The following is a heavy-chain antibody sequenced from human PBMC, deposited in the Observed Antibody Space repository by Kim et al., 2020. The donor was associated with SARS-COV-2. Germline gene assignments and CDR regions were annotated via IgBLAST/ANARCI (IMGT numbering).Heavy chain of an antibody. CDR1: GGTFSSYA. Sequence: SVKVSCKASGGTFSSYAISWVRQAPGQGLEWMGGIIPIFGTANYAQKFQGRVTITADESTSTAYMELSSLRSEDTAVYYCAREEVDTVTTDWYFDLWGRGTLVTVSS. CDR2: IIPIFGTA. CDR3: AREEVDTVTTDWYFDL. J-gene: IGHJ2*01. D-gene: IGHD4-17*01. V-gene: IGHV1-69*13.